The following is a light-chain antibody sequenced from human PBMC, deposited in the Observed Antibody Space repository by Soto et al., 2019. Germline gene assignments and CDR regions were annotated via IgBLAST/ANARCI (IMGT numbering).Light chain of an antibody. CDR3: MQGTYWPYT. V-gene: IGKV2-30*01. CDR2: SVS. Sequence: EVVMTQSPLSLPVTIGQPASVSCRSSQSLLYSDGNTYLIWYQQRPGRSPRRLVYSVSNRDSGVPDRFSGSGSDTDFTLKIDRVEAEDVGVYYCMQGTYWPYTFGQGTKLEI. CDR1: QSLLYSDGNTY. J-gene: IGKJ2*01.